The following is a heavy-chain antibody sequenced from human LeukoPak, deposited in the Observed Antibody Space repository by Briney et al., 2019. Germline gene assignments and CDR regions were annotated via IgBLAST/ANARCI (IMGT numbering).Heavy chain of an antibody. CDR2: VDYSGST. D-gene: IGHD1-1*01. Sequence: SETLSLTCSVSGGSVSSGNYYWSWIRQPPGKGLEWIGYVDYSGSTSYNPSLRRRNTISLDTSKNQFSLKVMYLTAADTAVYFCARGIRTGYGYWGQGTLVTVSS. CDR3: ARGIRTGYGY. V-gene: IGHV4-61*01. CDR1: GGSVSSGNYY. J-gene: IGHJ4*02.